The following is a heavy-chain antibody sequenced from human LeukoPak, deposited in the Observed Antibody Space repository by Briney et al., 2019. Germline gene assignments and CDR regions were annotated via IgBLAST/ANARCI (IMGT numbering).Heavy chain of an antibody. V-gene: IGHV3-30*04. D-gene: IGHD4-23*01. CDR2: ISYDGSNK. J-gene: IGHJ4*02. CDR1: GFTFSSYA. CDR3: ARDPWLRWPENYFDY. Sequence: GGSLRLSCAASGFTFSSYAMHWVRQAPGKGLEWVAVISYDGSNKDYADSVKGRFTISRDNSKNTLYLQMNSLRAEDTAVYYCARDPWLRWPENYFDYWGQGTLVTVSS.